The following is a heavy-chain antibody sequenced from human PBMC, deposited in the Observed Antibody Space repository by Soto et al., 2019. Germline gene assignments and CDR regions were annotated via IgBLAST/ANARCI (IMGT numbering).Heavy chain of an antibody. D-gene: IGHD6-19*01. Sequence: TSETLSLTCTVSGDSISCYYWNWIRQPAGKGLEWIGRIYASGSTISNRSLRSRVALSVDTSKNQFSLNLNSVTAADTAMYYCARSGYSSAWYTAFDSWSQGILVTVSS. CDR3: ARSGYSSAWYTAFDS. CDR1: GDSISCYY. CDR2: IYASGST. J-gene: IGHJ4*02. V-gene: IGHV4-4*07.